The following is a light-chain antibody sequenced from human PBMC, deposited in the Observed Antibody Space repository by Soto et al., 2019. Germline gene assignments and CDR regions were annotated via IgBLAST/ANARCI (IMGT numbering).Light chain of an antibody. J-gene: IGKJ4*01. V-gene: IGKV1-12*01. CDR2: AAS. CDR1: QGISNW. CDR3: QQANSFPLT. Sequence: DIQMTQSPSSVSASVGDRVTITCRASQGISNWLAWYQQKPGKAPKLLIYAASSLQSGVPSRFSGSGFGTDFTLTISSLQPEDFATYSCQQANSFPLTFGGGTKVEVK.